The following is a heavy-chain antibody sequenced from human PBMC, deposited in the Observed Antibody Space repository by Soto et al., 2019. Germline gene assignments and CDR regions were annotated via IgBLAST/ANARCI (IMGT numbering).Heavy chain of an antibody. CDR2: INHSGST. CDR1: GGSFSGYY. CDR3: ARGNWFDP. Sequence: QVQLQQWGAGLLKPSETLSLTCAVYGGSFSGYYWSWIRQPTGNGLEWIGEINHSGSTNYNPSLKSRVTISVDTSKNQFSLKLSSVTAADTAVYYCARGNWFDPWGQGTLVTVSS. V-gene: IGHV4-34*01. J-gene: IGHJ5*02.